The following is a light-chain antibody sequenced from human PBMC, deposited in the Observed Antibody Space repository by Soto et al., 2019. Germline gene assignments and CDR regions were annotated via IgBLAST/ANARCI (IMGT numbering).Light chain of an antibody. J-gene: IGKJ5*01. V-gene: IGKV1-13*02. CDR1: QGSSST. CDR2: DVF. Sequence: AIQVTQSPSSLPASVGDTVTITCRATQGSSSTFAWYQQKPGKVPRLLIYDVFNLQSGVPSRFSGSGSGTDFTLTISRLQREDFATYYGLQFETYPLTFGRGTR. CDR3: LQFETYPLT.